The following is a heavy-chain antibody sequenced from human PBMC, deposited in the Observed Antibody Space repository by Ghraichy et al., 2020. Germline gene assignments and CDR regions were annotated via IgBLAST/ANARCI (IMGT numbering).Heavy chain of an antibody. Sequence: GGSLRLSCAASGFTFDDYAMHWVRQAPGKGLEWVSGISWNSGSIGYADSVKGRFTISRDNAKNSLYLQMNSLRAEDTALYYCAKDSYSSGWYLDYWGQGTLVTVSS. J-gene: IGHJ4*02. CDR3: AKDSYSSGWYLDY. CDR2: ISWNSGSI. CDR1: GFTFDDYA. D-gene: IGHD6-19*01. V-gene: IGHV3-9*01.